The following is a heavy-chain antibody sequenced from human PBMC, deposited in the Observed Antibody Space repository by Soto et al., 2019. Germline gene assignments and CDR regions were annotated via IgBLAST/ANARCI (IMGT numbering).Heavy chain of an antibody. CDR3: ARGSTVTTPSYFDY. Sequence: EVQLVESGGGLVQPGGSLRLSCAASGFTFSSYWMSWVRQAPGKGLVWVANIKQDGSEKYYVDSVKGRFTISRDNAKNSLYLQMNSLRAEDTAWYCCARGSTVTTPSYFDYWVQGTLVTVSS. D-gene: IGHD4-17*01. CDR2: IKQDGSEK. CDR1: GFTFSSYW. V-gene: IGHV3-7*05. J-gene: IGHJ4*02.